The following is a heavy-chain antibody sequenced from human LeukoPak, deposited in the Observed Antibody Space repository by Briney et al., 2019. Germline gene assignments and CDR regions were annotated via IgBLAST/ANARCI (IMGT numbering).Heavy chain of an antibody. CDR3: AKVTIYSGSSGTLTH. V-gene: IGHV3-30*02. CDR2: IRYDGTKT. J-gene: IGHJ4*02. CDR1: GFTFSSYG. D-gene: IGHD6-6*01. Sequence: GGSLRLSCAASGFTFSSYGMQWVRQAPGQGLEWVAFIRYDGTKTYYADSVKGRFTISRDNSKNTLYLQMNSLRAEDTALYYCAKVTIYSGSSGTLTHWGQGTLVTVSS.